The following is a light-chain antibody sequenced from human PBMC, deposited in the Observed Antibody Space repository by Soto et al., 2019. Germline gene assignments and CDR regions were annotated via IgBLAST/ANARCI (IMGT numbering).Light chain of an antibody. V-gene: IGKV1-39*01. J-gene: IGKJ2*01. CDR1: QSISTY. Sequence: DIQMTQSPSSLSASVGDRVTITCRASQSISTYLKWYQHKSGKAPNLLIYGASRLQSGVPSRFSGSGSGTDFTLTINSLQPEDFATYYCQQSHSSPYTFGQGTKMEIK. CDR3: QQSHSSPYT. CDR2: GAS.